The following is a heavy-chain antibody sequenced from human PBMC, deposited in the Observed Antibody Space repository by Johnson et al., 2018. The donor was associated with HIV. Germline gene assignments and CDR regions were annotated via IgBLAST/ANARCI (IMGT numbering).Heavy chain of an antibody. V-gene: IGHV3-11*04. CDR2: ISRGGNTI. Sequence: QVQLMESGGGLVKPGGSLRLSCAASGVTFSDYYMNWIRQAPGKGLEWVSYISRGGNTIYYADSVKGRFSISRDNAKNSLYLQMNSLRAEDTAVYYCARVRLSGSYQGDAFDIWGQGTMVTVSS. D-gene: IGHD1-26*01. CDR1: GVTFSDYY. CDR3: ARVRLSGSYQGDAFDI. J-gene: IGHJ3*02.